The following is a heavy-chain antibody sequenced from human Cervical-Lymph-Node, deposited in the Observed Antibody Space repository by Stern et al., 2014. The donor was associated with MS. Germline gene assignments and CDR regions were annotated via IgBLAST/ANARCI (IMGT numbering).Heavy chain of an antibody. CDR3: AQRIAAPTKNYFDF. D-gene: IGHD5-24*01. Sequence: QVTLRESGPTLVKPTQTLTLTCTFSGFSLTTSGVGVGWIRQSPGKALAWRAVIYWDDDKRYGPSLESRLTITKDTSKNQVVLTMTNMDPVDTATYYCAQRIAAPTKNYFDFWGQGTLVTVSS. V-gene: IGHV2-5*09. J-gene: IGHJ4*02. CDR2: IYWDDDK. CDR1: GFSLTTSGVG.